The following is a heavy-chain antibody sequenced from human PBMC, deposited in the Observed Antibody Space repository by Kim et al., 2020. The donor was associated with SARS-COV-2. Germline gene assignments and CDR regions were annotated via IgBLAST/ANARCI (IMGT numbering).Heavy chain of an antibody. J-gene: IGHJ4*02. V-gene: IGHV4-34*01. CDR3: ATEVLSY. CDR2: HSGST. Sequence: HSGSTNYNPSLKSRVTISVDTSKNQFSLKLSSVTAADTAVYYCATEVLSYWGQGTLVTVSS.